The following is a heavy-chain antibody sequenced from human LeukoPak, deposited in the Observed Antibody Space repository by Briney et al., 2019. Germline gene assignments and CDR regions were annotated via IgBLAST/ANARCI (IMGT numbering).Heavy chain of an antibody. V-gene: IGHV4-59*01. CDR1: GGSISSYY. CDR3: ARGRSPDYYGSGTVDI. J-gene: IGHJ3*02. D-gene: IGHD3-10*01. Sequence: PSETLSFTCTVSGGSISSYYWSWIRQPPGKGLEWIGYIYYSGSTNYNPSLKSRVTISVDTSKNQFSLKLSSVTAADTAVYYCARGRSPDYYGSGTVDIWGQGTMVTVSS. CDR2: IYYSGST.